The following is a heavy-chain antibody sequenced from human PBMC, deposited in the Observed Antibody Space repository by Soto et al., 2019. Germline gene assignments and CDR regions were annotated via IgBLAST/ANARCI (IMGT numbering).Heavy chain of an antibody. V-gene: IGHV1-69*01. CDR3: ARSYSVTTSSYYGMDV. Sequence: QVQLIQSGAAVKKPGSSVKVSCHTSGDAFSSYAMSWVRQGPGQGLEWMGGIIPMFGTPIYTEKFQGRVTITADEATRAVHMELRSLTSDDSAVYYCARSYSVTTSSYYGMDVWGQGTTIIVS. J-gene: IGHJ6*02. CDR2: IIPMFGTP. D-gene: IGHD4-17*01. CDR1: GDAFSSYA.